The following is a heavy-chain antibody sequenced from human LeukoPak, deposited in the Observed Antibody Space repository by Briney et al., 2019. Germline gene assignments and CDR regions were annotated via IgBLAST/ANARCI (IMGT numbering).Heavy chain of an antibody. D-gene: IGHD1-20*01. CDR2: ITSSSSYI. V-gene: IGHV3-21*01. CDR3: ARGGNNWDDAFDV. CDR1: GFTFSSYA. Sequence: GGSLRLSCAASGFTFSSYAMSWVRQAPGKGLEWVSSITSSSSYISYAESVKGRFTISRDNAKNSLYLQMNSLRAEDTAVYYCARGGNNWDDAFDVWGQGTMVTVSS. J-gene: IGHJ3*01.